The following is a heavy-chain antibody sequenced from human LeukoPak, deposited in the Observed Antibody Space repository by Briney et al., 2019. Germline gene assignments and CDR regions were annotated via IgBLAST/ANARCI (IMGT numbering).Heavy chain of an antibody. CDR3: ALLTTWLGDLLGGWFDP. V-gene: IGHV1-24*01. J-gene: IGHJ5*02. D-gene: IGHD3-10*01. CDR1: GYTRTELS. Sequence: GTSVKVSCKVSGYTRTELSMHWVREAPGKGVEWMGGFDPEDGVTTYAQRFPGRVNMTEDTSTDTAYMELSSLRSEDTAVYFCALLTTWLGDLLGGWFDPWGQGALITVSS. CDR2: FDPEDGVT.